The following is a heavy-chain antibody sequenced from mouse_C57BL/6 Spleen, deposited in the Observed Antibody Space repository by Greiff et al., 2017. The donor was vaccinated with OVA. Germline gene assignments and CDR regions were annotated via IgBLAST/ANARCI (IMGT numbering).Heavy chain of an antibody. J-gene: IGHJ3*01. D-gene: IGHD2-4*01. V-gene: IGHV5-17*01. CDR3: AREDDYDEGEAY. CDR2: ISSGSSTI. Sequence: EVKLMESGGGLVKPGGSLKLSCAASGFTFSDYGMHWVRQAPEKGLEWVAYISSGSSTIYYADTVKGRFTISRDNAKNTLFLQMTSLRSEDTAMYYCAREDDYDEGEAYWGQGTLVTVSA. CDR1: GFTFSDYG.